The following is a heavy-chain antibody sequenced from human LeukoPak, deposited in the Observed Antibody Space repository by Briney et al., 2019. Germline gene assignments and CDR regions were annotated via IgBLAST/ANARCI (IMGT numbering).Heavy chain of an antibody. Sequence: GGSLRLSCAASGFTVSSNYMNWVRQAPGKGLEWVSVIYSSGHAYYTDSVKGRFTISRDNSKNTLYLQMNSLRAEDTAVYYCVRERRHSDSTGFYYVGFDYWGQGTLVTVSS. V-gene: IGHV3-53*01. J-gene: IGHJ4*02. CDR2: IYSSGHA. D-gene: IGHD3-22*01. CDR1: GFTVSSNY. CDR3: VRERRHSDSTGFYYVGFDY.